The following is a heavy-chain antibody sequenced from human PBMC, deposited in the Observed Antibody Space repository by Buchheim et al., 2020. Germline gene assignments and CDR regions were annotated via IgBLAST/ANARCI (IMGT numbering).Heavy chain of an antibody. J-gene: IGHJ4*02. CDR3: ARVAVILGNNNIDH. V-gene: IGHV3-30*03. D-gene: IGHD3/OR15-3a*01. CDR2: ISFDGSDK. Sequence: QVVLAESGGGVVQPGRYLRLSCAASGFLFRNSGMHWVRQAPGKGLEWVAFISFDGSDKYYADSVKGRFTVARDNSKNKLYLMATTLRAEDTALYYCARVAVILGNNNIDHWGQGTL. CDR1: GFLFRNSG.